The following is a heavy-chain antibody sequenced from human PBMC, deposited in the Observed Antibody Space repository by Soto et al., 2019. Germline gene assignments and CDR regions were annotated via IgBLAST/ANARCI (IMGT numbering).Heavy chain of an antibody. V-gene: IGHV1-2*02. J-gene: IGHJ5*02. Sequence: ASVKVSCKASGYTFTGYYMHWVRQAPGQGXEWMGWINPNSGGTNYAQKFQGRVTMTRDTSISTAYMELSRLRSDDTAVYYCARVPWDILTGYYPKSKLGFDPWGQGALVTVSS. CDR1: GYTFTGYY. D-gene: IGHD3-9*01. CDR2: INPNSGGT. CDR3: ARVPWDILTGYYPKSKLGFDP.